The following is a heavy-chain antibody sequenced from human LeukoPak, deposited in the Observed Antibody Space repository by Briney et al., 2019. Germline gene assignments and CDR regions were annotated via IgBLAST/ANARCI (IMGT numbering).Heavy chain of an antibody. D-gene: IGHD6-13*01. CDR2: IYSGGST. Sequence: PGGSLRLSCAASGFTFSSNYMSWVRQAPGKGLEWVSVIYSGGSTYYADSVKGRFTISRDNSKNTLYLQMNSLRAEDTAVYYCARDVGAAAGTDYWGQGTLVTVSS. CDR3: ARDVGAAAGTDY. J-gene: IGHJ4*02. CDR1: GFTFSSNY. V-gene: IGHV3-53*01.